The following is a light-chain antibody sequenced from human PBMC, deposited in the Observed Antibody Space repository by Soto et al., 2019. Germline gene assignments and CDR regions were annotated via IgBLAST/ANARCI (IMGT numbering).Light chain of an antibody. V-gene: IGLV1-40*01. Sequence: QSVLTQPPSVSGAPGQRVTISCTGSSSNIGAGYDVHWYQQLPGTAPKLLIYGNSNRPSGVPDRFSGSKSGTSASLAITGLQAEAEADYYCQYYGSSLSGAVFGGGTELTVL. J-gene: IGLJ3*02. CDR2: GNS. CDR3: QYYGSSLSGAV. CDR1: SSNIGAGYD.